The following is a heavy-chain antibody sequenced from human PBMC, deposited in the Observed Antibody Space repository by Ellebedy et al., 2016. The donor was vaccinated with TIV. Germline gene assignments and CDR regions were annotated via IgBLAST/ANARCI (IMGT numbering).Heavy chain of an antibody. CDR1: GLTLSSYW. V-gene: IGHV3-74*01. Sequence: GESLKISCAASGLTLSSYWMHWVRQVPGKGLVWVSRINSAGSSTSYADSVKGQLTISRDNAKNTLYLQMNSLRAEDTAVYYCASVYRYSYNPLDYWGQGTLVTVSS. CDR2: INSAGSST. CDR3: ASVYRYSYNPLDY. J-gene: IGHJ4*02. D-gene: IGHD3-16*02.